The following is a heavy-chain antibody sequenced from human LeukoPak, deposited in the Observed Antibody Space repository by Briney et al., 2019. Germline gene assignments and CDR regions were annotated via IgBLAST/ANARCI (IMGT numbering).Heavy chain of an antibody. J-gene: IGHJ3*02. CDR2: IYYSGST. D-gene: IGHD6-19*01. CDR1: GGSISSSSYY. Sequence: SETLSLTCTVSGGSISSSSYYWGWIRQPPGKRLEWIGSIYYSGSTYYNPSLKSRVTISVDTSKNQFSLKLSSVTAADTAVYYCARRHSTQWRVLDAFDIWGQGTMVTVSS. V-gene: IGHV4-39*01. CDR3: ARRHSTQWRVLDAFDI.